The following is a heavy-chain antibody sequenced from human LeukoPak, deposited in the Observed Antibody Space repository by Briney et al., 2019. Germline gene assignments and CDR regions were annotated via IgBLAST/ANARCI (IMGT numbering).Heavy chain of an antibody. V-gene: IGHV3-11*01. J-gene: IGHJ4*02. CDR2: ISSSGSPL. Sequence: GGSLRLSCAASGFTFSENYMSWIRQAPGKGLEWVSYISSSGSPLYYADSVKGRFTLSRDNAKNSLYLQMNRLRAEDTAVYYCARVAGHWGQGTLVTVSS. CDR3: ARVAGH. CDR1: GFTFSENY.